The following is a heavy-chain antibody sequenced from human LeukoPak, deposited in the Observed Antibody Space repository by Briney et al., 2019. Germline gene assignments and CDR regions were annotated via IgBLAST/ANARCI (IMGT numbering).Heavy chain of an antibody. CDR1: GFTFDDYA. D-gene: IGHD7-27*01. J-gene: IGHJ6*02. CDR3: AKDRSGSGYYYGMDV. V-gene: IGHV3-9*01. CDR2: ISWNSGSI. Sequence: PGRSLRLSCAASGFTFDDYAMRWVRQAPGKGLEWVSGISWNSGSIGYADSVKGRFTISRDNAKNSLYLQMNSLRAEDTALYYCAKDRSGSGYYYGMDVWGQGTTVTVSS.